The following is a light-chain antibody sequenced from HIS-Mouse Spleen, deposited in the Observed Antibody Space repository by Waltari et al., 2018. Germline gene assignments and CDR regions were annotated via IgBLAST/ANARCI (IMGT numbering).Light chain of an antibody. CDR3: NSRDSSGNHVV. J-gene: IGLJ2*01. CDR2: GKN. Sequence: SSELTQDPAVSVALGQTVRITCQGDSLRSYYASWYQQKPGQPPVLVIYGKNNRPSWIPDRFSGSSSGNTASLTITGAQAEDEADYYCNSRDSSGNHVVFGGGTKLTVL. V-gene: IGLV3-19*01. CDR1: SLRSYY.